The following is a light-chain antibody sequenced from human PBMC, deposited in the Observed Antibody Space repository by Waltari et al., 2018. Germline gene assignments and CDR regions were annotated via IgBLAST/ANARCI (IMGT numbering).Light chain of an antibody. V-gene: IGKV3-11*01. CDR2: GAS. J-gene: IGKJ1*01. CDR1: QSISSY. CDR3: QQRSGGPT. Sequence: EVVLTQSPATLSLSPGERAILSCRASQSISSYLEWYQQKPGQAPRLLIYGASNRATGIPARFSGSGSGTDFTLPISSLEPEDFAVYYCQQRSGGPTFGQGTKVEIK.